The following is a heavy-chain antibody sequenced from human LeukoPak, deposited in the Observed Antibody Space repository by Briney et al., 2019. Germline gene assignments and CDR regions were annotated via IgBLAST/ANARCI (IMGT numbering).Heavy chain of an antibody. V-gene: IGHV1-8*03. CDR2: MNPNSGNT. CDR3: ARGRGFVVVPAEDFWFDP. Sequence: ASVKVSCKASGYTFTSYDINWVRQATGQGLEWMGWMNPNSGNTGYAQKFQGRVTITRSTSISTAYMELNSLRSEDTAVYYCARGRGFVVVPAEDFWFDPWGQGTLVTVSS. CDR1: GYTFTSYD. D-gene: IGHD2-2*01. J-gene: IGHJ5*02.